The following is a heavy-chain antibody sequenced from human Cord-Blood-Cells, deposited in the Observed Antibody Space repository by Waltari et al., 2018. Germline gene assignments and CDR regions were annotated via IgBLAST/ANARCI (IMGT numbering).Heavy chain of an antibody. Sequence: QVQLQQWGAGLLKPSETLSLTCAVYGGSFSGYYCSWIRQPPGKGWEWVGERNHSGSTNYNPALKSRVTISVDTSKNQFSLKLSSVTAADTAVYYCARRLAASDYWGQGTLVTVSS. CDR2: RNHSGST. J-gene: IGHJ4*02. D-gene: IGHD2-15*01. CDR3: ARRLAASDY. CDR1: GGSFSGYY. V-gene: IGHV4-34*01.